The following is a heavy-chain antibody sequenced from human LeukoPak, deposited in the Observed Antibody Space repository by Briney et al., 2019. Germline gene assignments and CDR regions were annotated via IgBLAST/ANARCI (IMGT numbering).Heavy chain of an antibody. CDR2: ISYDGSNK. V-gene: IGHV3-30*04. CDR1: GFTFSSYA. Sequence: GGSLRLSCAASGFTFSSYAMHWVRQAPGKGLEWVAVISYDGSNKYYADSVKGRFTISRDNTKNTLYLQMNSLRAEDTAVYYCARLAAAAAPFDYLGQGTLVTVSS. D-gene: IGHD6-13*01. J-gene: IGHJ4*02. CDR3: ARLAAAAAPFDY.